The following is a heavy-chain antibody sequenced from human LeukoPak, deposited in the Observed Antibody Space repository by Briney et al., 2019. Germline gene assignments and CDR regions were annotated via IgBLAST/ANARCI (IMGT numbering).Heavy chain of an antibody. CDR1: GFTFDDYG. Sequence: GGSLRLSCAASGFTFDDYGMSWVRQAPGKGLEWVSRINWNGGSTGYADSVKGRFTISRDNAKNSLYLQMNSLRAEDTAVYYCAREGDGYIPDYWGQGTLVTVSS. V-gene: IGHV3-20*04. CDR3: AREGDGYIPDY. D-gene: IGHD5-24*01. CDR2: INWNGGST. J-gene: IGHJ4*02.